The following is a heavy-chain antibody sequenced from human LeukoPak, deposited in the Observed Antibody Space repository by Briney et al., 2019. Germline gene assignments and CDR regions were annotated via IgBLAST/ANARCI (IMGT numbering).Heavy chain of an antibody. CDR2: IYYSGST. V-gene: IGHV4-31*03. CDR1: GDSVSSSVYY. Sequence: SQTLSLTCTVSGDSVSSSVYYWSWIRQHPGKGLEWIGNIYYSGSTYFNPTLRSRLTISVDTSKNQFSLKLSSVTAADMAVYYCARGGIAARLMYGFQNWFDPWGQGTLVTVSS. D-gene: IGHD6-6*01. J-gene: IGHJ5*02. CDR3: ARGGIAARLMYGFQNWFDP.